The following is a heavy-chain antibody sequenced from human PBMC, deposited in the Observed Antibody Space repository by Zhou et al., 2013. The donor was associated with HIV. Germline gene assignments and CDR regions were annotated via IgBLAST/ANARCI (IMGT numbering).Heavy chain of an antibody. CDR3: ASRPPSSGYLPPFDP. V-gene: IGHV1-69*04. CDR2: IIPILGIA. J-gene: IGHJ5*02. D-gene: IGHD3-22*01. CDR1: GGTFSSYA. Sequence: QVQLVQSGAEVKKPGSSVKVSCKASGGTFSSYAISWVRQAPGQGLEWMGRIIPILGIANYAQKFQGRVTITADKSTSTAYMELSSLRSEDTAVYYCASRPPSSGYLPPFDPWGQGPWSPSPQ.